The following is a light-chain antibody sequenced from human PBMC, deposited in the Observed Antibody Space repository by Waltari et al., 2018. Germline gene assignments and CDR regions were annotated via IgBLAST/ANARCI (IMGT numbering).Light chain of an antibody. CDR2: DAS. CDR3: QQRSNWPAIT. J-gene: IGKJ5*01. V-gene: IGKV3-11*01. CDR1: ESVRSY. Sequence: CRACESVRSYSAWYQQKPGHVPSLLICDASNRATVIPARFSDSGSETDFTLTISSLEPEDFAVYFCQQRSNWPAITFGQGTRLDI.